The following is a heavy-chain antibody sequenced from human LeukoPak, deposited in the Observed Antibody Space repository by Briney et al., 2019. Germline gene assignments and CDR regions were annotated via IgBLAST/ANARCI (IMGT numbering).Heavy chain of an antibody. V-gene: IGHV3-30*04. J-gene: IGHJ5*02. CDR3: ARSNSFYYDS. D-gene: IGHD3-16*01. Sequence: TGGSLRLSCAASGFTFSSYAMHWVRQAPGKGLEWVAVISYDGSNKYYADSVKGRFTISRDNSKNTLYLQMNSLRAEDTAVYYCARSNSFYYDSWGQGTLVTVSS. CDR1: GFTFSSYA. CDR2: ISYDGSNK.